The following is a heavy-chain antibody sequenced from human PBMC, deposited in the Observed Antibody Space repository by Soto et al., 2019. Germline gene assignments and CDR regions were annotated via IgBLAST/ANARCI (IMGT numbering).Heavy chain of an antibody. D-gene: IGHD1-1*01. CDR1: GGTVSNYP. CDR3: ARPRTVATTKGYDY. J-gene: IGHJ4*02. V-gene: IGHV1-69*01. Sequence: QVQLVQSGAEVKKPGSSVKVSCKASGGTVSNYPFTWVRQAPGQGLEWMGGIIPIFGTVTYAQKFQGRLTISADESTSTAYMEMSGLTSEDTAVYYCARPRTVATTKGYDYWGQGTLVTVSS. CDR2: IIPIFGTV.